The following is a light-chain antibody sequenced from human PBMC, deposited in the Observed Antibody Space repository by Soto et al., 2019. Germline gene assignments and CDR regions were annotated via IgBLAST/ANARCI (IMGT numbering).Light chain of an antibody. CDR1: QSVSSSY. J-gene: IGKJ1*01. CDR3: QQYGSSKT. V-gene: IGKV3-20*01. Sequence: EIVLTQSPCTLSLSPGERATLSWRASQSVSSSYLAWYQQQPGQAPSLLSYGASSRATGIPDRFSGSGSGKDFTLTISRLEPEDFAGYYCQQYGSSKTFGQGTKVDI. CDR2: GAS.